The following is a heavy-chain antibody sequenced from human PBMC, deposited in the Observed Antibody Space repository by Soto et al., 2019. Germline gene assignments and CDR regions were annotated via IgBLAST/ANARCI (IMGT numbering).Heavy chain of an antibody. CDR1: GGSFISYS. Sequence: QVQLVQSGAELKKPGSSVKVSCEASGGSFISYSFTWVRQAPGQGLEWMGRIIPIQGKANYALKFQDRVTITADRSKRTAYMELSSLTPADTAVYYCAKSLLFVDHAYMDVWGKGTTVTVSS. D-gene: IGHD2-21*01. CDR3: AKSLLFVDHAYMDV. CDR2: IIPIQGKA. V-gene: IGHV1-69*02. J-gene: IGHJ6*03.